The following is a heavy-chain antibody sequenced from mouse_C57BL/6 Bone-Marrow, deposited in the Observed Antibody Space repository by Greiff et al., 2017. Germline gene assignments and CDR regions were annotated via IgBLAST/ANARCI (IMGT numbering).Heavy chain of an antibody. CDR3: ARTELFDYDFDY. CDR1: GYTFTSYW. V-gene: IGHV1-50*01. Sequence: VQLQQSGAELVKPGASVKLSCKASGYTFTSYWMQWVKQRPGQGLEWIGEIDPSDSYTNYNQKFKGKATLNVDTSSSTAYMQLSSLTSEDSAVYYCARTELFDYDFDYWGQGTTLTVSS. D-gene: IGHD2-4*01. CDR2: IDPSDSYT. J-gene: IGHJ2*01.